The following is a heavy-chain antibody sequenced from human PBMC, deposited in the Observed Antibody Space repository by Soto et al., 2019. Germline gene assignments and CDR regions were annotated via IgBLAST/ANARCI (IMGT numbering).Heavy chain of an antibody. V-gene: IGHV3-7*01. CDR1: GFTFSSYW. J-gene: IGHJ4*02. CDR3: ATERADAAAVDY. D-gene: IGHD6-13*01. Sequence: EVQLVESGGGLVQPWGSLRLSCAASGFTFSSYWMNWVRQAPGKGLEWVANIKHDGSEKYYVDSVKGRFTISRDNAKNSLYLQMNSLRGEDTAVYYCATERADAAAVDYWGQGTLVTVSS. CDR2: IKHDGSEK.